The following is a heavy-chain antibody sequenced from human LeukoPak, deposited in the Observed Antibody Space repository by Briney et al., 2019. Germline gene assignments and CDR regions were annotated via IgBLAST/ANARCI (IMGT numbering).Heavy chain of an antibody. CDR1: GGSINTYF. D-gene: IGHD6-19*01. V-gene: IGHV4-59*01. CDR2: IYYIGST. Sequence: SETLSLTCTVSGGSINTYFCGWIRQPPGKGREWVGYIYYIGSTNYNTSPKRRVTISVDTSKNQFSLKLSSVTAADTAVYYCARGVTGGWYGDFQHWGQGTLVTVSS. CDR3: ARGVTGGWYGDFQH. J-gene: IGHJ1*01.